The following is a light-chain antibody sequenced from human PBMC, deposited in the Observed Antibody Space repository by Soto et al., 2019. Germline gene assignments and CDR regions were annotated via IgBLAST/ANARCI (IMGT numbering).Light chain of an antibody. Sequence: QSALTQPRSVSGSPGQSVTISCTGTSSDVGGYNYVSWYQHHPGKPPKLMIYDVNKRPSGVPDRFSGSKSGNTASLTISGLQAEDEDAYNCCSYAGRSTFVFGTGTKVTVL. CDR1: SSDVGGYNY. CDR2: DVN. V-gene: IGLV2-11*01. CDR3: CSYAGRSTFV. J-gene: IGLJ1*01.